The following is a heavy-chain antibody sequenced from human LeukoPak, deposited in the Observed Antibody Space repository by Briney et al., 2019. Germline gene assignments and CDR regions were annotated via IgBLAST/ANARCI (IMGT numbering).Heavy chain of an antibody. CDR2: TNSDGSST. CDR3: ARDPGRRDGYKGGFYY. D-gene: IGHD5-24*01. V-gene: IGHV3-74*01. J-gene: IGHJ4*02. Sequence: PGGSLRLSCAASGFTFSSYWMHWVRQAPGKGLVWVSRTNSDGSSTSYADSVKGRFTISRDNAKNTLYLQMNSLRAEDTAVYYCARDPGRRDGYKGGFYYWGQGTLVTVCS. CDR1: GFTFSSYW.